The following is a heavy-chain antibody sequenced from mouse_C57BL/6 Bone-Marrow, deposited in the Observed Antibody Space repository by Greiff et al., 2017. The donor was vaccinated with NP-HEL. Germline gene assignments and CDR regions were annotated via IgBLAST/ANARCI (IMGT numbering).Heavy chain of an antibody. Sequence: EVKLVESGGDLVKPGGSLKLSCAASGFTFSSYGMSWVRQTPDKRLEWVATISSGGSYTYYPDSVKGRFTISRDNAKNTLYLQMGSLKSEDTAMYYCARRIPITTVVATDAMGYWGQGTSVTVSS. D-gene: IGHD1-1*01. CDR1: GFTFSSYG. CDR2: ISSGGSYT. J-gene: IGHJ4*01. CDR3: ARRIPITTVVATDAMGY. V-gene: IGHV5-6*02.